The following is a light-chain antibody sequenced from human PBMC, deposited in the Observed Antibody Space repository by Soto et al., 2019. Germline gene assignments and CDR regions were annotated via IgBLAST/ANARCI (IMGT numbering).Light chain of an antibody. V-gene: IGKV3-20*01. CDR2: GAS. CDR1: QSVSSSY. J-gene: IGKJ1*01. CDR3: QQYGSSSPT. Sequence: ESVLTQSPGTLSLSPGERATLSCRASQSVSSSYLAWYQQKPGQAPRLLIYGASSRATGIPDRFSGSGSGTDFTLTISRLEPEDFAVYYCQQYGSSSPTFGQGTKVDIK.